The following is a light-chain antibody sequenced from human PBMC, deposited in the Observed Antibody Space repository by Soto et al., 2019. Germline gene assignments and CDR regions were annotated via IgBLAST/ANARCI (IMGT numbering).Light chain of an antibody. V-gene: IGLV2-8*01. J-gene: IGLJ3*02. Sequence: QSALTQPPSASGSPGQSVTISCTGTSSDVGGYNYVSWYQQHPGKVPKLMIYEVTKRPSGVPDRFSGSKYGNTASLTVSGLQAEDEADYYCSSYAGSNILVFGGGTKLTVL. CDR1: SSDVGGYNY. CDR3: SSYAGSNILV. CDR2: EVT.